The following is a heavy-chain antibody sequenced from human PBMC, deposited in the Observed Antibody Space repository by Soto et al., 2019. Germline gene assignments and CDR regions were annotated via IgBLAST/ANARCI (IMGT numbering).Heavy chain of an antibody. CDR2: INAGNGNT. CDR3: ARSESTGYYDILTGPQGIDP. V-gene: IGHV1-3*01. J-gene: IGHJ5*02. CDR1: GYTFTSYG. Sequence: ASVKVSCKASGYTFTSYGISWVRQAPGQGLEWMGWINAGNGNTKYSQKFQGRVTITRDTSASTAYMELSSLRSEDTAVYYCARSESTGYYDILTGPQGIDPWGQGTLVTVSS. D-gene: IGHD3-9*01.